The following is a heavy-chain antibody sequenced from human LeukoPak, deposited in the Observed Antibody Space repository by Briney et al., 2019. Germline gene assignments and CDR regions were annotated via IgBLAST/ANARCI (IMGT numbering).Heavy chain of an antibody. CDR3: ARMDWSTARPENNWFDP. Sequence: ASVTLSFTASGYTFTIYGINWVRQATGQGLEWMGGITPNSGNTGYAQKFQGRVIMTRDTSISTAYMELSSLRSDDTAVYYCARMDWSTARPENNWFDPWGQGSPLTVAS. V-gene: IGHV1-8*01. CDR1: GYTFTIYG. J-gene: IGHJ5*02. CDR2: ITPNSGNT. D-gene: IGHD3-3*01.